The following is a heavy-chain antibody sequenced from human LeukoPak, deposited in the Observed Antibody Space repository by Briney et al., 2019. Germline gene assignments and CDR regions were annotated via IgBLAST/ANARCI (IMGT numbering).Heavy chain of an antibody. Sequence: GSLRLSCAASGFTFSSYAMSWVRQAPGKGLEWVANIKRDGSEKYYVDSVKGRFTISRDNAENSLYLQMNNLRVDDTAMYYCARDNGAGDYWGQGTLVTVSS. V-gene: IGHV3-7*01. D-gene: IGHD2-8*01. CDR1: GFTFSSYA. CDR3: ARDNGAGDY. J-gene: IGHJ4*02. CDR2: IKRDGSEK.